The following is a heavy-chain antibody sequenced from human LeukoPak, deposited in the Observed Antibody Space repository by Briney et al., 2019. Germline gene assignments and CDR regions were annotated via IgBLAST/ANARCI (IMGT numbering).Heavy chain of an antibody. V-gene: IGHV3-21*01. CDR2: ISSSSSYI. CDR1: GFTFSSYR. Sequence: PGGSLRLSCAASGFTFSSYRMNWVRQAPGKGLEWVSSISSSSSYIYYADSVKGRFTISRDNAKNSLYLQMNSLRAEDTAVYYCARARVYYYGSVRHHNWFDPWGQGTLVTVSS. J-gene: IGHJ5*02. D-gene: IGHD3-10*01. CDR3: ARARVYYYGSVRHHNWFDP.